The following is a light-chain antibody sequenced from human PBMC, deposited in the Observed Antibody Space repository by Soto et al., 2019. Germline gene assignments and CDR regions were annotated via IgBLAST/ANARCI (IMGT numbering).Light chain of an antibody. CDR1: SSDVGAYNY. V-gene: IGLV2-11*01. Sequence: QSVLTQPRSVSGSPGQSVTISCTGTSSDVGAYNYVSWYQQQPGKAPKLIIYDVSQRPSGVPDRLSGSKSDNTASLTISGLQTEDEADYYCCSYAGDYTLVFGGGTQLTVL. J-gene: IGLJ7*01. CDR2: DVS. CDR3: CSYAGDYTLV.